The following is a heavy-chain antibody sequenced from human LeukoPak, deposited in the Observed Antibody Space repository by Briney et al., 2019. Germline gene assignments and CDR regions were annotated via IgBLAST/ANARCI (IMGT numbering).Heavy chain of an antibody. D-gene: IGHD3-22*01. CDR3: ARGPDYYDSSGYNAFDI. CDR1: GYTFTSYD. Sequence: ASVTVSCKASGYTFTSYDINWVRQATGQGLEWMGWMNPNSGNTGYAQKFQGRVTMTRNTSISTAYMELSSLRSEDTAVYYCARGPDYYDSSGYNAFDIWGQGTMVTVSS. V-gene: IGHV1-8*01. CDR2: MNPNSGNT. J-gene: IGHJ3*02.